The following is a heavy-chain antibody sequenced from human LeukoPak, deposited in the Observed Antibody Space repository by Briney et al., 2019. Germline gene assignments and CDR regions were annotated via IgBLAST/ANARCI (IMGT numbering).Heavy chain of an antibody. CDR2: IYYSGST. Sequence: SETLSLTCTVSGGSISSYYWSWIRQPPGKGLEWIGYIYYSGSTYYNPSLKSRVTISLDTSKNQFSLKLSSVTAADTAVYYCAREGAGYSRYWGQGTLVTVSS. J-gene: IGHJ4*02. D-gene: IGHD1-26*01. CDR3: AREGAGYSRY. CDR1: GGSISSYY. V-gene: IGHV4-59*12.